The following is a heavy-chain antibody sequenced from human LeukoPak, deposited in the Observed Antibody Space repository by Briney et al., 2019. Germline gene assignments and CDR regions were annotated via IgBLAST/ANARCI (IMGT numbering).Heavy chain of an antibody. V-gene: IGHV4-4*02. D-gene: IGHD3-22*01. J-gene: IGHJ4*02. CDR1: GGSISSSNW. CDR2: IYHSGST. Sequence: PSETLSLTCAVSGGSISSSNWWSWVRQPPGKGLEWIGEIYHSGSTNYNPSLKSRVTISVDKSKNQFSLKLSSVTAADTAVYYCASRSYYYDSSGYFGNYWGQGTLVTVSS. CDR3: ASRSYYYDSSGYFGNY.